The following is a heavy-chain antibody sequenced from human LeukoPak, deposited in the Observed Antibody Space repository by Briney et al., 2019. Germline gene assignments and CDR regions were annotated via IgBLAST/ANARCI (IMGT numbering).Heavy chain of an antibody. Sequence: SETLSLTCTVSGGSISNYYWSWIRQPPGKGLEWIGYIYYSGSTKYNPSLKSRVTISVDTSKNQFSLRLSSVTAADTAVYYCARDLGYHDSSGYRNWFDPWGQGTLVTVSS. CDR2: IYYSGST. D-gene: IGHD3-22*01. CDR1: GGSISNYY. V-gene: IGHV4-59*01. CDR3: ARDLGYHDSSGYRNWFDP. J-gene: IGHJ5*02.